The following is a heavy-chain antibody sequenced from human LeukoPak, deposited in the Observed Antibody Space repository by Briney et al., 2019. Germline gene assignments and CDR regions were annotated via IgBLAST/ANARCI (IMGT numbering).Heavy chain of an antibody. Sequence: ASVKVSCKASGYTFTGYYMHWVRQAPGQGLEWMGGFDPEDGETIYAQKFQGRVTMTEDTSTDTAYMELSSLRSEDTAVYYCARTTGYSSGWPPTWFDPWGQGTLVTVSS. D-gene: IGHD6-19*01. J-gene: IGHJ5*02. V-gene: IGHV1-24*01. CDR1: GYTFTGYY. CDR3: ARTTGYSSGWPPTWFDP. CDR2: FDPEDGET.